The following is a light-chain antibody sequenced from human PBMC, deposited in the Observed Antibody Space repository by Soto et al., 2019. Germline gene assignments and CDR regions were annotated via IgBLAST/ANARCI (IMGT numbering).Light chain of an antibody. J-gene: IGKJ1*01. CDR1: PGLSNEN. CDR2: GAS. CDR3: KQYGYSWS. Sequence: EVVLTQSPSTLSLSPGERTTLSCRATPGLSNENLAWFQQKPGLAPRLLIYGASSRATGIPDRFSGSGSGTEFSLTISRLEPEDAAVYFCKQYGYSWSFGQGTKVQIK. V-gene: IGKV3-20*01.